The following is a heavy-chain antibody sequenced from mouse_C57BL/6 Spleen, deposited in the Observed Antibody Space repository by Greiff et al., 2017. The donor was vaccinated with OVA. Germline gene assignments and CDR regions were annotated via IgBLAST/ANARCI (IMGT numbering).Heavy chain of an antibody. CDR3: TRRGTYYYDYDSWFAY. CDR1: GYTFTDYE. Sequence: QVQLQQSGAELVRPGASVTLSCKASGYTFTDYEMHWVKQTPVHGLEWIGAIDPETGGTAYNQKFKGKAILTADKSSSTAYMELRSLTSEDSAVYYCTRRGTYYYDYDSWFAYWGQGTLVTVSA. J-gene: IGHJ3*01. V-gene: IGHV1-15*01. CDR2: IDPETGGT. D-gene: IGHD2-4*01.